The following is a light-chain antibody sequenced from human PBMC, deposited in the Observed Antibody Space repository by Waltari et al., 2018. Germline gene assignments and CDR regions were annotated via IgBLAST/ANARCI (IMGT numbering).Light chain of an antibody. J-gene: IGKJ4*01. Sequence: DIQMTQSPSSLSASVGDRVTITCRASQSISSYLNWYQQKPGKAPKLLIYAASSLQSGVPSRCSGSRSGTDFTLTISSLQPEDFATYYCQQSYSTPLTFGGGTKVEIK. CDR3: QQSYSTPLT. CDR2: AAS. V-gene: IGKV1-39*01. CDR1: QSISSY.